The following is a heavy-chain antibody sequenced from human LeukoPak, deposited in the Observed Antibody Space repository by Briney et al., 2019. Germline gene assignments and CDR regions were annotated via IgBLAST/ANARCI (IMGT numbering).Heavy chain of an antibody. CDR1: GYRFTSYG. CDR3: ARDPCITTSCNRPMSDAFVV. D-gene: IGHD2-2*01. Sequence: GAAVQVTCKASGYRFTSYGITWVRQAPGQGLEWMGWISGYNGNTNYAQKFQGRGTMSTDTSTTPAYMDLRRLRSDDTAVYYCARDPCITTSCNRPMSDAFVVWGQGTMVTVCS. CDR2: ISGYNGNT. V-gene: IGHV1-18*01. J-gene: IGHJ3*01.